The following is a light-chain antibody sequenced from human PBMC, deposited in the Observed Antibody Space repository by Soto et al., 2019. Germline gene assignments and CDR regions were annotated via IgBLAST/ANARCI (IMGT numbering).Light chain of an antibody. J-gene: IGLJ1*01. CDR3: SSYSGPTTFYV. CDR1: ISDVGTYTL. Sequence: QSALTHPSSVSGPPGQSITISCTVTISDVGTYTLVSWYQHHPGKAPKLVIYEVNKRPAGVSKRFSGSKSGDTASLTISGLQAEDEADYYCSSYSGPTTFYVFGTGNKVTVL. CDR2: EVN. V-gene: IGLV2-23*02.